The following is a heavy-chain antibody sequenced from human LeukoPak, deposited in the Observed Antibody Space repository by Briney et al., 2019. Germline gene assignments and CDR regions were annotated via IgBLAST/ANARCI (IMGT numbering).Heavy chain of an antibody. V-gene: IGHV3-23*01. D-gene: IGHD1-26*01. Sequence: GGSLRLSCLTSGFTLSTNAMSWVRQAPGKGLEWISGISGSSASTYYADSVKGRFTISRDDSRNTLYLQMNSLRGDDTAVYYCAKDVGKWESLHFFDYWGQGTLVTVSS. CDR1: GFTLSTNA. CDR2: ISGSSAST. CDR3: AKDVGKWESLHFFDY. J-gene: IGHJ4*02.